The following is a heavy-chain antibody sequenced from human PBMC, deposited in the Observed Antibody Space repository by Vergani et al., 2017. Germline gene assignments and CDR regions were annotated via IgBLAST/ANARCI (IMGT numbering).Heavy chain of an antibody. Sequence: QLQLQESGPGLVKPSATLSLTCSVSGASIRSSNYYWGWIRQPPGKGLEWIASIYYSWSNYYNPSLKSRVTISVDTSKNQFSLKLSSVTAADTAVYFCARHSTVEWLVKLGWIDPWGQGILVTVSS. CDR2: IYYSWSN. V-gene: IGHV4-39*01. J-gene: IGHJ5*02. CDR3: ARHSTVEWLVKLGWIDP. D-gene: IGHD6-19*01. CDR1: GASIRSSNYY.